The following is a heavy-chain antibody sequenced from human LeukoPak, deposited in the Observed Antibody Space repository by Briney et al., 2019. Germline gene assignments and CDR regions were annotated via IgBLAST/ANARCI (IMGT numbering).Heavy chain of an antibody. D-gene: IGHD2-2*01. CDR1: GFTFSSYA. V-gene: IGHV3-30-3*01. CDR2: ISYDGSNK. Sequence: GGSLRLSCAASGFTFSSYAMHWVRQAPGKGLEWVAVISYDGSNKYYADSVKGRFTISRDNSKNTLYLQMNSLRAEDTAVYYCARETGARYQLLFSYGMDVWGQGTTVTVS. J-gene: IGHJ6*02. CDR3: ARETGARYQLLFSYGMDV.